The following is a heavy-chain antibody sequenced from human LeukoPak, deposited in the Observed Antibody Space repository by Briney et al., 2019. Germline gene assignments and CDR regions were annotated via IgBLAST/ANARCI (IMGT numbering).Heavy chain of an antibody. Sequence: SQTLSLTCTVSGGSISSGSYYWSWIRQPAGKGLEWIGRIYTSGSTNYNPSLKSRVTMSVDTSKSQFSLKLTSVTAADTAVYYCARDNGGWYFDYWGQGTLVTVSS. V-gene: IGHV4-61*02. CDR2: IYTSGST. D-gene: IGHD2-8*01. CDR1: GGSISSGSYY. J-gene: IGHJ4*02. CDR3: ARDNGGWYFDY.